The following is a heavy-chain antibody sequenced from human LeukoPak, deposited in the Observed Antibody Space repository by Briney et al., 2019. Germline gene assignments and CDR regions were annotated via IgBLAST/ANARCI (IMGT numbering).Heavy chain of an antibody. CDR1: GGSISSSSYY. CDR3: ARQDSSGWDLDY. Sequence: SETLSLTCTVSGGSISSSSYYWGWIRQPPGKGLEWIGSIYYSGSIYYNPSLKSRVTISVDTSKNQFSLKLSSVTAADTAVYYCARQDSSGWDLDYWGQGTLVTVSS. CDR2: IYYSGSI. J-gene: IGHJ4*02. D-gene: IGHD6-19*01. V-gene: IGHV4-39*01.